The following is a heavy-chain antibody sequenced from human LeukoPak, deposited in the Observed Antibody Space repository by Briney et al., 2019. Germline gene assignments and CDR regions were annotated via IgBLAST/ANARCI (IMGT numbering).Heavy chain of an antibody. D-gene: IGHD3-3*01. CDR1: GGSISSYY. CDR3: ARHCLARFPRKGMDV. Sequence: NTSETLSLTCTVSGGSISSYYWSWIRRPPGKGLEWIGYIYYSGSTNYNPSLKSRVTISVDTSKNQFSLKLSSVTAADTAVYYCARHCLARFPRKGMDVWGQGTTVTASS. CDR2: IYYSGST. V-gene: IGHV4-59*08. J-gene: IGHJ6*02.